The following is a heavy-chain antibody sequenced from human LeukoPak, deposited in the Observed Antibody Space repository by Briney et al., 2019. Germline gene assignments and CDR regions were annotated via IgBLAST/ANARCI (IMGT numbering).Heavy chain of an antibody. D-gene: IGHD6-6*01. J-gene: IGHJ6*02. CDR2: ISWNSGSI. CDR3: AKFGASSWDAYFYYGLDV. Sequence: RPGGSLRLSCAASGFTFDDYAMHWVRQAPGKGLEWVSGISWNSGSIGYADSVKGRFTISRDNAKNSLYLQMNSLRAEDTAVYYCAKFGASSWDAYFYYGLDVWGQGTTVIVSS. CDR1: GFTFDDYA. V-gene: IGHV3-9*01.